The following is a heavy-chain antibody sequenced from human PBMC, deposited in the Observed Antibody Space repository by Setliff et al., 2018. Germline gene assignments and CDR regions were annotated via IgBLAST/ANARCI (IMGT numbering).Heavy chain of an antibody. D-gene: IGHD3-10*01. V-gene: IGHV4-34*01. J-gene: IGHJ3*02. Sequence: SETLSLTCAVFDGSFSDYYWNWIRQPPGKGLEWIGEINHYGSTKYKSSLRSRVTISVDTSKNQFSLNLNSVTAADTAVYYCARRWNFGPYGSGIHDGFDMWGQGTMVTVS. CDR3: ARRWNFGPYGSGIHDGFDM. CDR1: DGSFSDYY. CDR2: INHYGST.